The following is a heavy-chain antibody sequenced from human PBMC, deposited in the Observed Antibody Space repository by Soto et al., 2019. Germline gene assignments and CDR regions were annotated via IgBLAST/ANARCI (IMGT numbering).Heavy chain of an antibody. D-gene: IGHD3-9*01. V-gene: IGHV5-51*01. CDR1: GYSFTSYW. CDR3: ARRVRGTILTGYFSDYYYYMDV. CDR2: IYPGDSDT. J-gene: IGHJ6*03. Sequence: GESLKISCKGSGYSFTSYWIGWVRQMPGKGLEWMGIIYPGDSDTRYSPSFQGQVTISADKSISTAYLQWSSLKASDTAMYYCARRVRGTILTGYFSDYYYYMDVWGKGTTVTVSS.